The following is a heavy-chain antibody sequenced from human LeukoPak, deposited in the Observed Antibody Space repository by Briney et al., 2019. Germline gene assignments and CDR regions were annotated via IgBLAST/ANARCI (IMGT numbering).Heavy chain of an antibody. J-gene: IGHJ6*03. Sequence: SETLSLTCTVSGGSISSYYWSWIRQPPGKGLEWIGYIYYSGSTNYNPSLKSRVTISVDTSKNQFSLKLSSVTAADTAVNYCARSHGGNSGRSEYYYYYYYMDAWGKGTTVTVSS. CDR2: IYYSGST. D-gene: IGHD4-23*01. V-gene: IGHV4-59*01. CDR3: ARSHGGNSGRSEYYYYYYYMDA. CDR1: GGSISSYY.